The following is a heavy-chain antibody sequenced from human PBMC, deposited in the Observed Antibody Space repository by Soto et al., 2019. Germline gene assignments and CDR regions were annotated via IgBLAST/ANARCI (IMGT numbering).Heavy chain of an antibody. Sequence: SGPTLVNPTQTLTLTCTFSGFSLSTSGMCVSWIRQPPGKALEWLALIDWDDDKYYSTSLKTRLTISKDTSKNQVVLTMTNMDPVDTATYYCARIPLAVAGPLPSHYYYYYGMDVWGQGTTVTVSS. D-gene: IGHD6-19*01. CDR2: IDWDDDK. V-gene: IGHV2-70*01. CDR1: GFSLSTSGMC. CDR3: ARIPLAVAGPLPSHYYYYYGMDV. J-gene: IGHJ6*02.